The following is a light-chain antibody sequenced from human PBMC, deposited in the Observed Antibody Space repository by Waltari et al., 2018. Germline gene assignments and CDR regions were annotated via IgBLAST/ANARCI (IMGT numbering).Light chain of an antibody. Sequence: QSALTQPASVSGSPVQSITLSCTGTTSTLGSGYNYVSWYRQDPAKAPKLVIYQVSRRPSGISNRFSGSKSGNTASLTISGLQAEDEADYYCSSYTITSTLLFGGGTKLTVL. CDR3: SSYTITSTLL. CDR1: TSTLGSGYNY. CDR2: QVS. J-gene: IGLJ3*02. V-gene: IGLV2-14*01.